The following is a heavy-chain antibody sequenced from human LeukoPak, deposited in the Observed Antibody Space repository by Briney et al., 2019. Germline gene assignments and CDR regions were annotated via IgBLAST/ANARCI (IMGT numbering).Heavy chain of an antibody. CDR2: INPNSGAT. Sequence: ASVKVSRKASGYTFSGFYMHWVRQAPGQGLEWMGWINPNSGATNYAQKFQGRVTMTGDPSINTVYVELSRLRSDDTAVYYCARPQVWYGVKGGMDVWGQGTTVTVSS. CDR3: ARPQVWYGVKGGMDV. D-gene: IGHD6-13*01. CDR1: GYTFSGFY. J-gene: IGHJ6*02. V-gene: IGHV1-2*02.